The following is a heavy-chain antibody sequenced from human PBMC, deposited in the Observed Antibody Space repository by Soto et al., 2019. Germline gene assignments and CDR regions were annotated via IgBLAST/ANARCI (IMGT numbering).Heavy chain of an antibody. V-gene: IGHV3-7*03. D-gene: IGHD3-10*01. CDR3: ARDAGYYGSGYYFDY. CDR1: GFTFSSYW. Sequence: PGGSLRLSCAASGFTFSSYWMSWVRQAPGKGLEWVANIKQDGSEKYYVDSVKGRFTISRDNAKNSLYLQMNSLRAEDTAVYYCARDAGYYGSGYYFDYWGQGTLVTVSS. J-gene: IGHJ4*02. CDR2: IKQDGSEK.